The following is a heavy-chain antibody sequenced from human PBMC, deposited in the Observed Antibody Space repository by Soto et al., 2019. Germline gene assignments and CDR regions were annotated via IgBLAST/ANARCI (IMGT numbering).Heavy chain of an antibody. CDR1: GGSINRVAYY. Sequence: SETLSLTCTVSGGSINRVAYYWSWIRQLPGKGLEWIGYVYHTGNTDYNPSLKSRISISVDTSKNQFSMDLKDVTAADTAVYYRAVDTTLEGPNLRDPWAQATLVTVSS. CDR3: AVDTTLEGPNLRDP. V-gene: IGHV4-30-4*08. CDR2: VYHTGNT. D-gene: IGHD5-18*01. J-gene: IGHJ5*02.